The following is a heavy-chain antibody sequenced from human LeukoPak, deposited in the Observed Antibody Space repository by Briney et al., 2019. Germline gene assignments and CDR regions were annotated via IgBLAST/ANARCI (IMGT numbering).Heavy chain of an antibody. D-gene: IGHD6-13*01. CDR2: ISNDGSNK. Sequence: PGRSLRLSCAASGFTFSSYGMHWVRQAPGKGLEWVAVISNDGSNKYYADSVKGRFTISRDNSKNTLYLQMNSLRAEDTAVYYCAKVRGGSTSCPRVAAAGTCLLHDYWGQGTLVTVSS. J-gene: IGHJ4*02. CDR1: GFTFSSYG. CDR3: AKVRGGSTSCPRVAAAGTCLLHDY. V-gene: IGHV3-30*18.